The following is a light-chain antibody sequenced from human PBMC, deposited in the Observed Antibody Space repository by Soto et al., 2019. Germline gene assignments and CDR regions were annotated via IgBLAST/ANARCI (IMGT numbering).Light chain of an antibody. Sequence: DIQMTQSPSSLSASVGDRVTITCQASQDISNYLNWYQQKAGKAPKLLIYDASNLETGVPSRFXXXXXGXXXXXXXXXXXPXDIATXXXXQYNNLPFTFGPGTKVDIK. V-gene: IGKV1-33*01. CDR2: DAS. CDR3: XQYNNLPFT. J-gene: IGKJ3*01. CDR1: QDISNY.